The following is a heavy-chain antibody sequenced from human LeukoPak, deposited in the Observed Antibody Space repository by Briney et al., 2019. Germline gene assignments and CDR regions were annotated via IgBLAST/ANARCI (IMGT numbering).Heavy chain of an antibody. V-gene: IGHV3-21*01. Sequence: GGPLTLSCAASGFTFSSYSMNWVRQSPGKALEWFSSISRSSSYILYADSEKGLFTIYRHSAKHSLYLQKQSLRAEHRAVYLFASSPGRWLQPTFYPWGQGTLVTVSS. J-gene: IGHJ5*02. CDR2: ISRSSSYI. D-gene: IGHD5-24*01. CDR3: ASSPGRWLQPTFYP. CDR1: GFTFSSYS.